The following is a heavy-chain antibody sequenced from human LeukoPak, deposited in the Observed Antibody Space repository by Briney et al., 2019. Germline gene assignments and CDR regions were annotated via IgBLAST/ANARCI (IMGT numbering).Heavy chain of an antibody. V-gene: IGHV3-21*01. CDR1: GFTFSSYN. J-gene: IGHJ6*03. D-gene: IGHD1-26*01. CDR3: ARDPYSGSYWSGYYYYMDV. Sequence: GGSLRLSCAASGFTFSSYNMNWVRQAPGKGLEWVSSITSGSSHMYYADSVKGRFTISRDNAKNSLYLLMNSLRAEDTAVYFCARDPYSGSYWSGYYYYMDVWGKGTTVTISS. CDR2: ITSGSSHM.